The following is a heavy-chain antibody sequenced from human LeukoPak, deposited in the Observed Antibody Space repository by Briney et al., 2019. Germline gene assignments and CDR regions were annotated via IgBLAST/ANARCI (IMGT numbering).Heavy chain of an antibody. CDR1: GGSISSYY. V-gene: IGHV4-4*08. CDR2: IYICGST. Sequence: SETLSLTCTLSGGSISSYYWSWIRQPPGKGLEWIGRIYICGSTNYNPSLKSRVTISVDTSKNQFSLKLSSVTAADTAVYYCARDALIAAAGQYYFDYWGQGTLVTVSS. D-gene: IGHD6-13*01. CDR3: ARDALIAAAGQYYFDY. J-gene: IGHJ4*02.